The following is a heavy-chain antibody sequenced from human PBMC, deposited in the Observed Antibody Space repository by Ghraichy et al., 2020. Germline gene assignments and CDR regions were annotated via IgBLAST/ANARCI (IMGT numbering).Heavy chain of an antibody. V-gene: IGHV4-39*01. CDR1: GGSISSSSYY. CDR3: ARITLYYDFWSGYYGKDYYYYMDV. D-gene: IGHD3-3*01. CDR2: IYYSGST. J-gene: IGHJ6*03. Sequence: SETLSLTCTVSGGSISSSSYYWGWIRQPPGKGLEWIGSIYYSGSTYYNPSLKSRVTISVDTSKNQFSLKLSSVTAADTAVYYCARITLYYDFWSGYYGKDYYYYMDVWGKGTTVTVSS.